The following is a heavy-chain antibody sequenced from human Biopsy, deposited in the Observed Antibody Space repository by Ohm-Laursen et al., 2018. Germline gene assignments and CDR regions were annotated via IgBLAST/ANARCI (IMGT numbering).Heavy chain of an antibody. D-gene: IGHD3-3*01. CDR3: VRGYSSSWNGYLDH. V-gene: IGHV3-9*01. J-gene: IGHJ4*02. CDR1: GFTFDDHV. CDR2: ISWDGGSE. Sequence: RSLRLSCSASGFTFDDHVMHWVRQAPGKGLEWVSGISWDGGSEGYADSVKGQFTISRDNAKNSLFLQMNSLTTEDTALYYCVRGYSSSWNGYLDHWGQGTLVTVSS.